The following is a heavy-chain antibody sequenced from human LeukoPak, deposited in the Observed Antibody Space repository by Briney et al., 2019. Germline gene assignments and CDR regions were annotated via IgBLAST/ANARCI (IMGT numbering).Heavy chain of an antibody. J-gene: IGHJ6*02. V-gene: IGHV1-2*02. CDR3: ARASPAGTFSYGMDV. CDR1: GYTFTDYY. D-gene: IGHD6-13*01. Sequence: ASVKVSCKASGYTFTDYYIHWVRQAPGQGLERMGWINPNSGGTNYAQKFQGRVTMTRDTSISTAYMELSRLRSDDTAVYYCARASPAGTFSYGMDVWGQGTTVTVSS. CDR2: INPNSGGT.